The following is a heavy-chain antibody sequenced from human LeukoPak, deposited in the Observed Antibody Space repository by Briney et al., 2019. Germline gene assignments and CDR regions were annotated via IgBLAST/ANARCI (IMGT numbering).Heavy chain of an antibody. D-gene: IGHD1-26*01. V-gene: IGHV4-38-2*01. CDR1: DYSISSAFS. CDR3: AKVHGPYYRFDP. Sequence: SETLSLTCDFSDYSISSAFSWGWIRQRPGEGLEWMESQYHSVSTHYNPPLKSRVTILVDTSKNQVSLNLNSVPGADTALYYCAKVHGPYYRFDPWGQGTLVTVPP. CDR2: QYHSVST. J-gene: IGHJ5*02.